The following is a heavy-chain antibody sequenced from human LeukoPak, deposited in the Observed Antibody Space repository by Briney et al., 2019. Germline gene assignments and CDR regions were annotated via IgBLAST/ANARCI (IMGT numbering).Heavy chain of an antibody. CDR1: GGSISSGGYY. D-gene: IGHD2-2*01. CDR3: ARTQINIVIRGVPASGGIWFDP. V-gene: IGHV4-30-2*01. CDR2: IYHSGST. Sequence: PSETLSLTCAVSGGSISSGGYYWSWIRQPPGKGLEWIGYIYHSGSTYYNPSLKSRVTISVDRSKNQFSLKLSSVTAADTAVYYCARTQINIVIRGVPASGGIWFDPWGQGTLVTVSS. J-gene: IGHJ5*02.